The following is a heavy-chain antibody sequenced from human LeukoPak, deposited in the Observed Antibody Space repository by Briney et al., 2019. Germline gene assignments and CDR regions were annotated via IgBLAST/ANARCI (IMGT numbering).Heavy chain of an antibody. CDR3: AREGASSLVRGVIGY. D-gene: IGHD3-10*01. Sequence: RAGGSLRLSCAASRFTVSTNYMSWVRQAPGRGLEWVSVIDNGGTTHYADSVKGRFTISRDHSQNTLYLQMNSLRVEDTAVYYCAREGASSLVRGVIGYRGPGTLVTVSS. CDR2: IDNGGTT. J-gene: IGHJ4*02. CDR1: RFTVSTNY. V-gene: IGHV3-53*01.